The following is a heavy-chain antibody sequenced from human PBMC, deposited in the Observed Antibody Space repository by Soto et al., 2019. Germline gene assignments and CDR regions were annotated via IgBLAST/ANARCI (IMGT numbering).Heavy chain of an antibody. D-gene: IGHD4-17*01. Sequence: SETLSLTCTVSGGSISRYYWSWIRQPPGKGLEWIGYIYYSGSTNYNPSLKSRVTISVDTSKNQFSLKLSSVTAADTAVYYCARSGYGDPFDYWGQGTLVTVSS. CDR3: ARSGYGDPFDY. CDR1: GGSISRYY. J-gene: IGHJ4*02. V-gene: IGHV4-59*08. CDR2: IYYSGST.